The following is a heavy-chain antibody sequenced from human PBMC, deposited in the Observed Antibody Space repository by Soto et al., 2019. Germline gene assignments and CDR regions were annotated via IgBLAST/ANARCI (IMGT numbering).Heavy chain of an antibody. D-gene: IGHD3-10*01. J-gene: IGHJ4*02. V-gene: IGHV3-23*01. CDR3: AKDSPYRAGELFGYFDY. CDR1: GFTFSSYA. Sequence: GGSLRLSCAASGFTFSSYAMSWVRQAPGKGLEWVSAISGSGGSTYYADSVKGRFTISRDNSKNTLYLQMNSLRAEDTAVYYCAKDSPYRAGELFGYFDYWGQGTLVTVSS. CDR2: ISGSGGST.